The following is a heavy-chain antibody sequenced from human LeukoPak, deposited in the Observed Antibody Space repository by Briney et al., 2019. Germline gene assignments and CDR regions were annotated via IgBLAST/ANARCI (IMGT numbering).Heavy chain of an antibody. V-gene: IGHV4-59*01. CDR2: IYYSGST. D-gene: IGHD3-22*01. Sequence: PSETLSLTCTVSGGSISSYYWSWIRQPPGKGLEWIGYIYYSGSTNYNPSLKSRVTISVDTSKNQFSLKLSSVTAADTAVYYCASGRNYYDSSGFNYYYYMDVWGKGTTVTVSS. CDR1: GGSISSYY. J-gene: IGHJ6*03. CDR3: ASGRNYYDSSGFNYYYYMDV.